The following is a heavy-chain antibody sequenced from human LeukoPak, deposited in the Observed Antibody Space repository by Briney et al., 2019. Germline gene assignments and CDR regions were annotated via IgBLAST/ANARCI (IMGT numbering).Heavy chain of an antibody. V-gene: IGHV3-48*03. D-gene: IGHD4-23*01. CDR2: ISSRGSTI. J-gene: IGHJ4*02. CDR3: ARGFYGGNYLDS. CDR1: GFTFNNNE. Sequence: GGSLRLSCAASGFTFNNNEMNWVRQAPGKGLEWLSYISSRGSTIYYAASVKGRFTISRDNAKSTLYLQMNSLRAEDTAVYYCARGFYGGNYLDSWGQGTLVTVSS.